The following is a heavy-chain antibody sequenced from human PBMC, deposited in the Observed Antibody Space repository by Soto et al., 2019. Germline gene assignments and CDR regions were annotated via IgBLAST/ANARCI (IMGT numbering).Heavy chain of an antibody. CDR2: ISSNSTAF. CDR1: GFLFSHYY. V-gene: IGHV3-11*01. CDR3: ATGDWSRTNNIGS. D-gene: IGHD2-2*01. Sequence: NLLESGGGLVKPGGSLRLSCEGSGFLFSHYYMSWLRQGPAKRLELVAYISSNSTAFYYADSVKGRFTVSKADAKKSVSLQMTSVTSDDTATYYCATGDWSRTNNIGSWGEGTHVIVAA. J-gene: IGHJ5*01.